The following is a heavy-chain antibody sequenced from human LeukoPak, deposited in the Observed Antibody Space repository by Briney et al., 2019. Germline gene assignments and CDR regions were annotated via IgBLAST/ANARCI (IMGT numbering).Heavy chain of an antibody. CDR2: ISYDGSNK. V-gene: IGHV3-30*18. CDR3: AKDGDTHMDFDY. D-gene: IGHD5-18*01. CDR1: GFTFSDYW. J-gene: IGHJ4*02. Sequence: GALRLSCAASGFTFSDYWMHWVRRTPGKGLEWVAVISYDGSNKYYADSVKGRFTISRDNSKNTLYLQMNSLRAEDTAVYYCAKDGDTHMDFDYWGQGTLVTVSS.